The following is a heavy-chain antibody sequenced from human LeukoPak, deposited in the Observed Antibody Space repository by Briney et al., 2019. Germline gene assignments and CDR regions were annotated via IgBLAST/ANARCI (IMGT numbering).Heavy chain of an antibody. D-gene: IGHD3-16*01. CDR2: ISSSSSTI. CDR3: ARDFGVTLGY. J-gene: IGHJ4*02. Sequence: GGSLRLSCAASGFTFSSYSMNWVRQAPGEGLEWVSYISSSSSTIYYADSVKGRFTISRDNAKNSLYLQMNSLRAEDTAVCYCARDFGVTLGYWGQGTLVTVSS. V-gene: IGHV3-48*01. CDR1: GFTFSSYS.